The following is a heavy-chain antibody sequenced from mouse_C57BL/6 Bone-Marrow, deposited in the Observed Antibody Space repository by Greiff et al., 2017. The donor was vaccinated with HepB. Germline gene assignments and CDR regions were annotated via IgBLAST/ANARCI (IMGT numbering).Heavy chain of an antibody. CDR1: GFTFSSYG. Sequence: EVQLQESGGDLVKPGGSLKLSCAASGFTFSSYGMSWVRQTPEKRLEWVAYISSGGDYIYYADTVKGRFTISRDNARNTLYLQMSSLKSEDTAMYYCTRDQLNYGSRDWYFDVWGTGTTVTVSS. CDR2: ISSGGDYI. V-gene: IGHV5-9-1*02. J-gene: IGHJ1*03. CDR3: TRDQLNYGSRDWYFDV. D-gene: IGHD1-1*01.